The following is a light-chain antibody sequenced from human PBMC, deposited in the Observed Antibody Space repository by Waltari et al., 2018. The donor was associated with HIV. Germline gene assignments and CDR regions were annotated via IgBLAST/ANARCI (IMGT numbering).Light chain of an antibody. CDR3: GTWDTSLSAGV. CDR2: DNS. Sequence: QSVLTQPPAVSAAPGQTVTISCSGSSSNIANNYVSWYQQLPGTAPKLLIYDNSRRSAGIPDRFSGAKSGTSATLAIAGLQTGDEADYYCGTWDTSLSAGVFGGGTKVTVL. J-gene: IGLJ2*01. V-gene: IGLV1-51*01. CDR1: SSNIANNY.